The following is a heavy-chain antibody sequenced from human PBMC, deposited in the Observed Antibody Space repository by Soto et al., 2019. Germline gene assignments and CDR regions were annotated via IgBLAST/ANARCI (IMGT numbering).Heavy chain of an antibody. CDR1: GFPFSNAW. D-gene: IGHD3-22*01. V-gene: IGHV3-15*07. J-gene: IGHJ4*02. CDR2: IKSKTDGGTT. Sequence: GGSLRLSCAASGFPFSNAWMNWVRQAPGKGLEWVGRIKSKTDGGTTDYAAPVKGRFTISRDDSKNTLYLQMNSLKTEDTAVYYCTTDPVTMIVVVPSSGWGQGTLVTVSS. CDR3: TTDPVTMIVVVPSSG.